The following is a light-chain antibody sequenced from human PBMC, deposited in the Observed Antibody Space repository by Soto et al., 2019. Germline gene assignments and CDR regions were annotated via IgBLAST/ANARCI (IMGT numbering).Light chain of an antibody. CDR2: DAS. CDR3: HHLT. V-gene: IGKV1-5*01. Sequence: DIQMTQSPSTLSASVGDRVTITCRASQSINNWLAWYQQKPGNAPKLLLYDASSLESGVQSRFSGSGSGTEFNLTISSLQPDDFATYYCHHLTFGQWTNVEVK. CDR1: QSINNW. J-gene: IGKJ1*01.